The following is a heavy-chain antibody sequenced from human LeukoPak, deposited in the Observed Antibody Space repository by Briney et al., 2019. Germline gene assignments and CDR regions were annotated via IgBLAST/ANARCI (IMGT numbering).Heavy chain of an antibody. CDR3: ARHRGGQIGN. J-gene: IGHJ4*02. V-gene: IGHV4-4*07. D-gene: IGHD1-1*01. CDR2: IHSGGNT. Sequence: SETLSLTCIVSGDSINSYYFTWVRQPAGKGLEWIGRIHSGGNTNYSPSFRSRLTLSVDTSKNQFFLKLSSVTAADTAVYYCARHRGGQIGNWGQGTLVTVSS. CDR1: GDSINSYY.